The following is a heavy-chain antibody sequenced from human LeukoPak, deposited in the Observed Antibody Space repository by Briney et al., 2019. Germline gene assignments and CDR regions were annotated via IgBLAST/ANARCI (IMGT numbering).Heavy chain of an antibody. V-gene: IGHV3-30*18. Sequence: PGRSLRLSCAASGFTFSSYGMHWVRQAPGKGLEWVAVISYDGSNKYYADSVKGRFTISRDNSKNTLYLQMNSLRAEDTAVYYCAKGSSTSWDTMDGWGKGTTVTVSP. J-gene: IGHJ6*04. D-gene: IGHD2-2*01. CDR3: AKGSSTSWDTMDG. CDR2: ISYDGSNK. CDR1: GFTFSSYG.